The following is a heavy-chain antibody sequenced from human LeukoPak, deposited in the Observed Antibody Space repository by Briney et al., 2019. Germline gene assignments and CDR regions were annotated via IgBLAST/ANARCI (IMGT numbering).Heavy chain of an antibody. J-gene: IGHJ4*02. CDR1: GYTFTSYG. CDR2: ISAYNGNT. CDR3: ARDFNAGQYGSGSYDY. Sequence: ASVKVSCKASGYTFTSYGISWVRQAPGQGLEWMGWISAYNGNTKYAQKLQGRVTMTTDTSTSTAYMELRSLRSDDTAVYYCARDFNAGQYGSGSYDYWGQGTLVTVSS. V-gene: IGHV1-18*01. D-gene: IGHD3-10*01.